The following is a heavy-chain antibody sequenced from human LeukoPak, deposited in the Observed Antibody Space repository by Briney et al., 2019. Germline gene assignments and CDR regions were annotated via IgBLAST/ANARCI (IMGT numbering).Heavy chain of an antibody. D-gene: IGHD3-9*01. CDR2: INPNSGGT. J-gene: IGHJ4*02. Sequence: GASVKVSCKASGYTFTGYYMHWVRQAPGQGLEWMGWINPNSGGTNYAQKFQGRVTMTRDTSISTAYMELSRLRSDDTAVYYCASVPYYDILTGAFDYWGQGTLVTVSS. CDR1: GYTFTGYY. CDR3: ASVPYYDILTGAFDY. V-gene: IGHV1-2*02.